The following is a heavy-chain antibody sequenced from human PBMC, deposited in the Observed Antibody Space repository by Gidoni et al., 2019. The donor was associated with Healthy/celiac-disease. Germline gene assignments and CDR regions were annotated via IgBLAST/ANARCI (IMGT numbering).Heavy chain of an antibody. CDR2: ISGSGGST. D-gene: IGHD3-22*01. J-gene: IGHJ3*02. CDR3: AKEIYYDSSGPPGAFDI. CDR1: GFTFSSYA. Sequence: EVQMLESGGGLVQPGGSLRLSCAASGFTFSSYAMSWVRQAPGRGLEWVSAISGSGGSTYYADSVKGRFTISRDNSKNTLYLQMNSLRAEDTAVYYCAKEIYYDSSGPPGAFDIWGQGTMVTVSS. V-gene: IGHV3-23*01.